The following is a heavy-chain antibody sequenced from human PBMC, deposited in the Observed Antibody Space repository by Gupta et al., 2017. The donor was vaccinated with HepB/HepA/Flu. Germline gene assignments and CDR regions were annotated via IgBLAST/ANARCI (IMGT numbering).Heavy chain of an antibody. V-gene: IGHV3-43*02. D-gene: IGHD6-19*01. Sequence: EVQLVESGGGVVQPGGSLRLSCAASGFTFDDYAMHWVRQAPGKGLEWVSLISGDGGSTYYADSVKGRFTISRDNSKNSLYLQMNSLRTEDTALYYCANQRPAGEQWLVPAYYYGMDVWGQGTTVTVSS. J-gene: IGHJ6*02. CDR1: GFTFDDYA. CDR3: ANQRPAGEQWLVPAYYYGMDV. CDR2: ISGDGGST.